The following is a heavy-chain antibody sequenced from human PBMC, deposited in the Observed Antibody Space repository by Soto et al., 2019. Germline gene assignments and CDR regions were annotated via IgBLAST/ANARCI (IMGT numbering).Heavy chain of an antibody. CDR3: ARDNRFRRYDILTGYISGDYYGMDV. CDR1: GGTFSSYA. D-gene: IGHD3-9*01. J-gene: IGHJ6*02. V-gene: IGHV1-69*13. CDR2: IIPIFGTA. Sequence: SVKVSCKASGGTFSSYAISWVRQAPGQGLERMGGIIPIFGTANYAQKFQGRVTITADESTSTAYMELSSLRSEDTAVYYCARDNRFRRYDILTGYISGDYYGMDVWGQGTTVTVSS.